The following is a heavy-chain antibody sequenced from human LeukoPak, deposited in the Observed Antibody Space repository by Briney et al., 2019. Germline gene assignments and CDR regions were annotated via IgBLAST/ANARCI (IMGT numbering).Heavy chain of an antibody. CDR2: ISYDGNNK. CDR1: GFTFSTYA. J-gene: IGHJ4*02. CDR3: ARSYCSSGSCHVDY. Sequence: PGRSLRLSCAVSGFTFSTYAMHWVRQAPGKGLEWVALISYDGNNKYHADSVKGRFTISRDKSKNTLYLQMNSLRAEDTAVYYCARSYCSSGSCHVDYWGQGTLVTVSS. V-gene: IGHV3-30*04. D-gene: IGHD2-15*01.